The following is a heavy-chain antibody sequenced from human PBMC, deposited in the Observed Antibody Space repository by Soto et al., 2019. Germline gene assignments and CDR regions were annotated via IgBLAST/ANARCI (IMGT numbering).Heavy chain of an antibody. D-gene: IGHD1-20*01. CDR2: IWNDGSNK. V-gene: IGHV3-33*01. CDR3: ARDHITGNPTGWVDY. CDR1: VFTFSIYG. Sequence: PRGSLLLSCASSVFTFSIYGMHWVRQAPGKGLEWVAVIWNDGSNKYYADSVKGRFTISRDNSKNTLYLQMNSLRAEDTAVYYCARDHITGNPTGWVDYWGRGTLVTVSS. J-gene: IGHJ4*02.